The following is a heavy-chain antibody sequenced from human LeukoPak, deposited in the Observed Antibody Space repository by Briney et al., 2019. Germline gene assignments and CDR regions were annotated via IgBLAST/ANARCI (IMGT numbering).Heavy chain of an antibody. CDR1: GGSFSGYY. D-gene: IGHD2/OR15-2a*01. CDR3: AREDSTTDFDS. J-gene: IGHJ4*02. CDR2: INHSGST. Sequence: PSETLSLTCAVYGGSFSGYYWSWIRQSPGKGLEWIGEINHSGSTNYKPSLKSRVTISVDTSKNQFSLKLSSVTAADTAVYYCAREDSTTDFDSWGRGTLVTVSS. V-gene: IGHV4-34*01.